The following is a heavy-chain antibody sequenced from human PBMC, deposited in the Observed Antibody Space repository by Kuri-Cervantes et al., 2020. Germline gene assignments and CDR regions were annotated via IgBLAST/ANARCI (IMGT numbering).Heavy chain of an antibody. J-gene: IGHJ2*01. CDR1: GYSVNSAYY. D-gene: IGHD3-10*01. CDR2: IYYSGST. CDR3: ARGLDYYGSGSSYWYFDL. Sequence: GSLRLSCTVSGYSVNSAYYWGWIRQPPGKGLEWIGYIYYSGSTNYNPSLKSRVTISVDTSKNQFSLKLSSVTAADTAVYYCARGLDYYGSGSSYWYFDLWGRGTLVTVSS. V-gene: IGHV4-61*01.